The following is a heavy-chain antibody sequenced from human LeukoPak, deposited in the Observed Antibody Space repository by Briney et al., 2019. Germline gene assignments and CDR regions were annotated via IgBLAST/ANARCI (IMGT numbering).Heavy chain of an antibody. Sequence: PGGSLRLSCAASGFTFSSNAMHWVRKAPGKGLGWVAVISYDGSNKYYADSVKGRFTISRDNSENTLYLQMNSLRAEDTAFYYCARDICSSTSCYQGRFDYWGQGTLVTVSS. CDR2: ISYDGSNK. CDR1: GFTFSSNA. V-gene: IGHV3-30-3*01. CDR3: ARDICSSTSCYQGRFDY. J-gene: IGHJ4*02. D-gene: IGHD2-2*01.